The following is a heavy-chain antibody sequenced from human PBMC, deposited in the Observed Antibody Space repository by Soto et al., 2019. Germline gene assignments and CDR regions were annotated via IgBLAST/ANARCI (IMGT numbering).Heavy chain of an antibody. CDR2: ISSSGSTA. CDR1: GLTFSRFE. CDR3: TRAAWFPYLSFY. J-gene: IGHJ4*02. Sequence: GGSLRLSCAASGLTFSRFESHWVRQAPGKGLEWISYISSSGSTAYYASSVEGRFTISRDNANNSVYLQMDSLRAEDTALYYCTRAAWFPYLSFYWGQGALVTVSS. D-gene: IGHD3-10*01. V-gene: IGHV3-48*03.